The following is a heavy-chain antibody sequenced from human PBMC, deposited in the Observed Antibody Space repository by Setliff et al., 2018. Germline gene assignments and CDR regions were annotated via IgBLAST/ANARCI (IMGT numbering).Heavy chain of an antibody. CDR2: INSDGSST. CDR3: ARDRGDGYPYNWFDP. CDR1: GFTFSSYW. D-gene: IGHD5-18*01. Sequence: LKISCAASGFTFSSYWMHWVRQAPGKGRVWVSRINSDGSSTSYADSVKGRFTISRDNAKNTLYLQMNGLRAEDTAVYYCARDRGDGYPYNWFDPRGQGTLVTVSS. V-gene: IGHV3-74*01. J-gene: IGHJ5*02.